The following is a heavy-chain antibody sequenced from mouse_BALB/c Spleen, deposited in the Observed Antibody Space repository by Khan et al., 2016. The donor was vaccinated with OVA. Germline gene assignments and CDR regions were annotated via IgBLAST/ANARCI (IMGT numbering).Heavy chain of an antibody. CDR2: ISSGGHYT. V-gene: IGHV5-6*01. J-gene: IGHJ4*01. D-gene: IGHD1-2*01. CDR1: GFTFSSYG. CDR3: ARGITTSKGDYYAMDY. Sequence: EVELVESGGDLVKPGGSLKLSCAASGFTFSSYGMSWVRQTPDKRLEWVATISSGGHYTYFPDSVRGRFTISRDNAKNTLYLQMSRLKSEDTAMYYCARGITTSKGDYYAMDYWGQGTSVTVSS.